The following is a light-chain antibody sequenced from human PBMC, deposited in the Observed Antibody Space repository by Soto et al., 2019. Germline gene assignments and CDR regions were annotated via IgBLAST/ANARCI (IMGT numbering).Light chain of an antibody. CDR1: QSVSSY. Sequence: EIVLTQSPATLSLSPGERATLSCRASQSVSSYLAWYQQKPGQAPRLLIYDASNSATGIPARFSGIGSGTDFTLTISSLEPEEFAVYYCKQRSNWPPLTFGGGTKVEIK. CDR2: DAS. J-gene: IGKJ4*01. V-gene: IGKV3-11*01. CDR3: KQRSNWPPLT.